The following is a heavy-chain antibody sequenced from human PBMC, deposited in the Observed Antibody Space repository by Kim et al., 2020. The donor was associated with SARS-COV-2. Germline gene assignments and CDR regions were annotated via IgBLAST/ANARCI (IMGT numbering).Heavy chain of an antibody. D-gene: IGHD6-13*01. CDR2: IKHDGSQK. V-gene: IGHV3-7*01. J-gene: IGHJ5*02. Sequence: LSLTCAVSGFTFSDHWMTWVRQAPGKGLEWVANIKHDGSQKYYVDSVKGRFTISRDNAKNSLFLQMNSLRVEDTAVYYCTRGVAADLWGQGTPVTVS. CDR3: TRGVAADL. CDR1: GFTFSDHW.